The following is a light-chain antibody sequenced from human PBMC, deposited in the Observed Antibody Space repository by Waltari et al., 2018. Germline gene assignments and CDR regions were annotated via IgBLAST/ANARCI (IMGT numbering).Light chain of an antibody. CDR3: CSYAGSNTWV. Sequence: QSALTQPASVSGSPGQSITISCTGTSSDVGSYNFVSWYQQHPGNAPKLMIYEATKRPSGVSDRFSGSKAGNTASLTISGLQAEDEADYYCCSYAGSNTWVFGGGTKVTVL. CDR1: SSDVGSYNF. J-gene: IGLJ3*02. CDR2: EAT. V-gene: IGLV2-23*01.